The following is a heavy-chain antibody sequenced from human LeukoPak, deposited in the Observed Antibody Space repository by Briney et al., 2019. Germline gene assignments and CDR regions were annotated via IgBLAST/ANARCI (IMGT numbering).Heavy chain of an antibody. Sequence: GGSLRLSCAVSGFTFSSYWMSWVRQAPGKGLEWVADIKQDGSEKYYVDSVKGRFTISRDNAKNSLYLQMNSLRADDTAVYYCARSIGFDYLGQGNLVTVSS. CDR2: IKQDGSEK. CDR3: ARSIGFDY. J-gene: IGHJ4*02. V-gene: IGHV3-7*01. CDR1: GFTFSSYW.